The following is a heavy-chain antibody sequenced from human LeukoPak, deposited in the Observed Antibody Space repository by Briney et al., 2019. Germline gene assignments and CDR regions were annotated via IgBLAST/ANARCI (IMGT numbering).Heavy chain of an antibody. J-gene: IGHJ4*02. CDR1: GITFSNYV. CDR2: SGGGRNT. CDR3: AKDRTSMVTTGLDY. D-gene: IGHD4-17*01. V-gene: IGHV3-23*01. Sequence: GGSLRLSCAASGITFSNYVMSWVPQAPGKGLEWVSASGGGRNTYYAASVKGRFTISRDNSKNMLHLQMNSLRAEDTAVYYCAKDRTSMVTTGLDYWGQGTLVTVSS.